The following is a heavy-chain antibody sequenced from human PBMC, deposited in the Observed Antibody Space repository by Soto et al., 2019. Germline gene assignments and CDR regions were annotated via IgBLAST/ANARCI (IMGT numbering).Heavy chain of an antibody. CDR3: ARDLPKYYYDSSGYYHVDAFDI. Sequence: QVQLVQSGAEVKKPGASVKVSCKASGYTFTSYGISWVRQAPGQGLEWMGWISAYNGNTNYAQKLQGRVTMTTDTSTSTAYMELRSLRSDDTAVYYCARDLPKYYYDSSGYYHVDAFDIWGQGTMVTVSS. CDR1: GYTFTSYG. D-gene: IGHD3-22*01. J-gene: IGHJ3*02. CDR2: ISAYNGNT. V-gene: IGHV1-18*01.